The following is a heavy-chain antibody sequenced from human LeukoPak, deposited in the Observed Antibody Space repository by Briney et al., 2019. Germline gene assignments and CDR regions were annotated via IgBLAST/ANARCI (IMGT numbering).Heavy chain of an antibody. V-gene: IGHV4-34*01. CDR3: ARGEYLDY. J-gene: IGHJ4*02. Sequence: PSETLSLTCAVYGGSFSGYYWSWIRQPPGKGLEWIGEINHSGSTNYNPSLKSRVTISVDTSKNQFSLKLSSVTAADTAVYYCARGEYLDYWGQGTLVTVSS. CDR1: GGSFSGYY. CDR2: INHSGST.